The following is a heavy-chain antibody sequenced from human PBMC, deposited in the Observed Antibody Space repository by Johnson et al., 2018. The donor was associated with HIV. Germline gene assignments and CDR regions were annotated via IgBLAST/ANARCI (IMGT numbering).Heavy chain of an antibody. D-gene: IGHD6-19*01. CDR2: ISSNGGST. CDR1: GFTFSSYA. Sequence: MQLVESGGGLVQPGGSLRLSCAASGFTFSSYAMHWVRQAPGKGLEYVSAISSNGGSTYYANSVKGRFTISRDNSKNTLYLQMNSLRAEDTAVYYCARDNGAVAGPEGAFDIWGQGTMVTVSS. J-gene: IGHJ3*02. V-gene: IGHV3-64*01. CDR3: ARDNGAVAGPEGAFDI.